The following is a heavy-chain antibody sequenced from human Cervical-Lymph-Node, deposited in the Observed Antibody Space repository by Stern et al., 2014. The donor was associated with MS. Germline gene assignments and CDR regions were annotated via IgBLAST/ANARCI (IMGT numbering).Heavy chain of an antibody. Sequence: VQSGGSLRLSCTASGFTFTNYAMSWVRQPPGKGLEWVSVISGGGGSTFYADSVKGRFTISGDNSKSTLYLEMNSLRAEDTAVYYCAKHRAGYKTDNDYWGQGTLVTVSS. CDR2: ISGGGGST. CDR3: AKHRAGYKTDNDY. D-gene: IGHD5-24*01. V-gene: IGHV3-23*01. J-gene: IGHJ4*02. CDR1: GFTFTNYA.